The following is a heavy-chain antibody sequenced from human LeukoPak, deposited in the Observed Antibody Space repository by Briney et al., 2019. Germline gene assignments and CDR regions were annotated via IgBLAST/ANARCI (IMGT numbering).Heavy chain of an antibody. CDR1: GVSISSYY. V-gene: IGHV4-59*01. CDR2: IYYSGST. Sequence: SETLSLTCTVSGVSISSYYWSWIRQPPGEGLEWIGYIYYSGSTNYNPSLKSRVTISLDTSKNQFSLKLSSVTAADTAVYYCARGRFGELSFDYWGQGTLVTVSS. CDR3: ARGRFGELSFDY. J-gene: IGHJ4*02. D-gene: IGHD3-10*01.